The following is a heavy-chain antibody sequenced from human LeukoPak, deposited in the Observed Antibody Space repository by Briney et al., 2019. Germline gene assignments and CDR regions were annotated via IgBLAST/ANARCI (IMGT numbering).Heavy chain of an antibody. D-gene: IGHD1-26*01. CDR1: GFTFSSYA. V-gene: IGHV3-64*02. Sequence: PGGSLRLSCAASGFTFSSYAMHWVRQAPGKGLEYVSAISSNGGSTYYADSVKGRFTISRDNSKNTLYLQMGSLRAEDMAVYYCARGGYSGSIDYWGQGTLVTVPS. J-gene: IGHJ4*02. CDR3: ARGGYSGSIDY. CDR2: ISSNGGST.